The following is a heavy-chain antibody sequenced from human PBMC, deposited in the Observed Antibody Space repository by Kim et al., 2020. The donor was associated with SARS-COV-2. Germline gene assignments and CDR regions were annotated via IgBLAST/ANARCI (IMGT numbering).Heavy chain of an antibody. CDR2: ISSTSTYI. CDR3: ATTTDREIYFSYYMDV. J-gene: IGHJ6*03. D-gene: IGHD4-17*01. Sequence: GGSLRLSCAASGFTFSTFTINWVRQAPGKRLEWISSISSTSTYINYADSVKGRFTISRDNAKNSLYLQMNNLRAEDTAVYYCATTTDREIYFSYYMDVWG. V-gene: IGHV3-21*01. CDR1: GFTFSTFT.